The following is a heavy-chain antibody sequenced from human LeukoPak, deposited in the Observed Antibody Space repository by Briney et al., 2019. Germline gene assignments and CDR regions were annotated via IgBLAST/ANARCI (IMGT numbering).Heavy chain of an antibody. V-gene: IGHV3-15*04. CDR1: GFTFTNAW. CDR2: IERKTDGGTT. CDR3: TTEITIVRGVIHLIDY. Sequence: KSGGSLRLSCVASGFTFTNAWMSWVSQAPGKGLEWVGRIERKTDGGTTDYAAPVKGRSTISRDASKNTLYLQMNSLKTEDTAVYYCTTEITIVRGVIHLIDYCGQGTPGTVSS. D-gene: IGHD3-10*01. J-gene: IGHJ4*02.